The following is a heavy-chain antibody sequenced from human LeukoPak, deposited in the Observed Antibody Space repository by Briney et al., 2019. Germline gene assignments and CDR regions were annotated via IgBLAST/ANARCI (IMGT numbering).Heavy chain of an antibody. CDR2: ISAYNANT. V-gene: IGHV1-18*01. CDR1: GYTFSNYG. J-gene: IGHJ4*02. CDR3: ARDEGSGYVRVDY. Sequence: GASAKVSCKASGYTFSNYGISWVRQAPGQGLEWMGWISAYNANTNNAQKFQGRVTMTTDTSTSTAYMELRSLRSDDTAVYYCARDEGSGYVRVDYWGQGTLVTVSS. D-gene: IGHD5-12*01.